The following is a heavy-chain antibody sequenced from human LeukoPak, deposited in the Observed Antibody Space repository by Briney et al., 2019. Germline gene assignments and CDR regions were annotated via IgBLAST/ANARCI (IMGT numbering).Heavy chain of an antibody. CDR3: ARFFVGSSWYGGENYFDY. Sequence: ASVKVSCKASGYTFTSYGISWVRQAPGQGLEWMGWISACNGNTNYAQKLQGRVTMTTDTSTSTAYMELRSLRSDDTAVYYCARFFVGSSWYGGENYFDYWGQGTLVTVSS. J-gene: IGHJ4*02. CDR1: GYTFTSYG. V-gene: IGHV1-18*01. CDR2: ISACNGNT. D-gene: IGHD6-13*01.